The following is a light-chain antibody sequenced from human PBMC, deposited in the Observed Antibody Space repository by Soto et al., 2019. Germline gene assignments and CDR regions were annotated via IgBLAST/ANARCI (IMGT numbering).Light chain of an antibody. V-gene: IGKV3D-20*01. J-gene: IGKJ1*01. CDR3: QQYGSSPLWT. CDR2: DAS. Sequence: EIVLTQSPATLSLSPGERATLSCGASQSVSSSYLAWYQQKPGLAPRLLIYDASSRATGIPDRFSGSGSGTNFNLTIIRLEPEDFAVYYCQQYGSSPLWTFGQGTKVEIK. CDR1: QSVSSSY.